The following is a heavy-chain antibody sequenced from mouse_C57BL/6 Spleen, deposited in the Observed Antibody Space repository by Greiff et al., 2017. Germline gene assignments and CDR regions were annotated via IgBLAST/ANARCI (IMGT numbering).Heavy chain of an antibody. CDR3: AREGDDGYYLDY. CDR2: IYPGSGST. D-gene: IGHD2-3*01. J-gene: IGHJ2*01. CDR1: GYTFTSYW. V-gene: IGHV1-55*01. Sequence: QVQLQQPGAELVKPGASVKMSCKASGYTFTSYWITWVKQRPGQGLEWIGDIYPGSGSTNYNEKFKSKATLTGDTSSSTAYMQLSSLTSEDAAVYYCAREGDDGYYLDYWGQGTTLTVSS.